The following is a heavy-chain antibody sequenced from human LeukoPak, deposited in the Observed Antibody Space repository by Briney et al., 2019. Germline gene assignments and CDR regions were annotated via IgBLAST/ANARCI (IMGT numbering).Heavy chain of an antibody. D-gene: IGHD3-10*01. J-gene: IGHJ4*02. Sequence: PGGSLRLSCVASGFTFNSYAMTWVRQAPGRGLEWVSVISGSGGNTYYADSVKGRFTISRDNSKNILYLQMNGLRAEDTAVYYCAKCAPNYGSVTGLRLDYWGQGTLVTVSS. CDR3: AKCAPNYGSVTGLRLDY. V-gene: IGHV3-23*01. CDR2: ISGSGGNT. CDR1: GFTFNSYA.